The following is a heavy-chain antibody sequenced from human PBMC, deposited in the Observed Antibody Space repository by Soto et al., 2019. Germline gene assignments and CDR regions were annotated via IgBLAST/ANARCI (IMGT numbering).Heavy chain of an antibody. D-gene: IGHD2-2*01. J-gene: IGHJ1*01. CDR2: INEDGSEK. CDR3: AREGRGYCSSSTCPGI. Sequence: GGSLRLSCAGSGFTFSGFAMNWVRQAPGKGLEWVANINEDGSEKYYVDSVKGRFTISRDNPKNSLHLQMNSLRVEDTAVYYCAREGRGYCSSSTCPGIWGQGTLVTVSS. CDR1: GFTFSGFA. V-gene: IGHV3-7*01.